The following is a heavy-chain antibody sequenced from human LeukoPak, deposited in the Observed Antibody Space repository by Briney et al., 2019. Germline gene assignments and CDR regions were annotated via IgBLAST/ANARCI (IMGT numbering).Heavy chain of an antibody. CDR2: IYSGGAT. V-gene: IGHV3-66*01. CDR1: GFTVSSNY. CDR3: ARDSSDSSSWHGYFDY. Sequence: GGSLRLSCAASGFTVSSNYVSWVRQAPGLGLEWVSVIYSGGATFYADSVKGRFTISRDNSKNTLYLQMNSLRAEDTAVYYCARDSSDSSSWHGYFDYWGQGTLVSVSS. J-gene: IGHJ4*02. D-gene: IGHD6-13*01.